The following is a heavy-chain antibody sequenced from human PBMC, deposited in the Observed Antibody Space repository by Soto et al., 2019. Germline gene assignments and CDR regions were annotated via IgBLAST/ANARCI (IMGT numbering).Heavy chain of an antibody. Sequence: ESGGGLVKPGGSLRLSCAASGFTFSSYSMNWVRQAPGKGLEWVSSISSSSSYIYYADSVKGRFTISRDNAKNSLYLQMNSLRAEDTAVYYCARDPTPYGSGRMDVWGQGTTVTVSS. J-gene: IGHJ6*02. V-gene: IGHV3-21*01. CDR2: ISSSSSYI. D-gene: IGHD3-10*01. CDR1: GFTFSSYS. CDR3: ARDPTPYGSGRMDV.